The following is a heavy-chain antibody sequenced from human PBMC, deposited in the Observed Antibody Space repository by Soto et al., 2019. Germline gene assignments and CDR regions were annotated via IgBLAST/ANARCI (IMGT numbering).Heavy chain of an antibody. D-gene: IGHD4-17*01. V-gene: IGHV3-21*01. CDR2: ISSSSSYI. CDR1: GFTFSSYS. CDR3: ARDRRTTVVTDAFDI. Sequence: GRSLRLSCAASGFTFSSYSMNWVRQAPGKGLEWVSSISSSSSYIYYADSVKGRFTISRDNAKNSLYLQMNSLRAEDTAVYYCARDRRTTVVTDAFDIWGQGTMVTVSS. J-gene: IGHJ3*02.